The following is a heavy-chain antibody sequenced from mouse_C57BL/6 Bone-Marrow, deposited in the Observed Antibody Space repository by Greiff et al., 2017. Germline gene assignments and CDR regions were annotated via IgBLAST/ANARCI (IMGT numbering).Heavy chain of an antibody. Sequence: VKLMESGAELVRPGTSVKVSCKASGYAFTNYLIEWVKQRPGQGLEWIGVINPGSGGTNYNEKFKGKATLTADKSSSTAYMQLRSLTSEDSAVYFCARDGYYSYYFDYWGQGTTLTVSS. CDR3: ARDGYYSYYFDY. CDR2: INPGSGGT. J-gene: IGHJ2*01. CDR1: GYAFTNYL. V-gene: IGHV1-54*01. D-gene: IGHD2-3*01.